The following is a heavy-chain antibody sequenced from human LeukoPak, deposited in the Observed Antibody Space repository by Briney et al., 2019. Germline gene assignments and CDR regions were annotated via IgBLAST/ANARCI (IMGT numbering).Heavy chain of an antibody. J-gene: IGHJ4*02. CDR2: IWDDGSNQ. CDR1: GFAFSRYG. D-gene: IGHD6-13*01. CDR3: ARGRGSSWYFDY. V-gene: IGHV3-33*01. Sequence: GRSLRLSCAASGFAFSRYGMHWVRQAPGKGLEWVAVIWDDGSNQKYADSVKGRFTISRDNSKNTLYLQVNSLRAEDTAVYYCARGRGSSWYFDYWGQGTLVTVSS.